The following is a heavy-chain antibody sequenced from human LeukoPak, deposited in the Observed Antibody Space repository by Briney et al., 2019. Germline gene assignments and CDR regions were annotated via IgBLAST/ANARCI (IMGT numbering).Heavy chain of an antibody. Sequence: SETLSLTCTVSGGSISSCDYYWSWIRQHPGKGLEWIGYIYYSGSTYYNPSLKSRVTISVDTSKNQFSLKLSSVTAADTAVYYCARGVKMATIDRREAFDIWGQGTMVTVSS. CDR3: ARGVKMATIDRREAFDI. D-gene: IGHD5-24*01. V-gene: IGHV4-31*03. CDR2: IYYSGST. CDR1: GGSISSCDYY. J-gene: IGHJ3*02.